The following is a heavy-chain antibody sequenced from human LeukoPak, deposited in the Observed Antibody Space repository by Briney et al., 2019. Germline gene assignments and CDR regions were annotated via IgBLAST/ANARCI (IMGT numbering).Heavy chain of an antibody. CDR1: GFTFSSYV. V-gene: IGHV3-23*01. CDR2: ISGSGGST. CDR3: ASPLDMTYYFDY. Sequence: GGSLRLSCAASGFTFSSYVMTWVRQAPGKGLEWVSAISGSGGSTYYADSVKGRFTISRDNSKNTLYLQMNSLRAEDTAVYYCASPLDMTYYFDYWGQGTLVTVSS. D-gene: IGHD2-15*01. J-gene: IGHJ4*02.